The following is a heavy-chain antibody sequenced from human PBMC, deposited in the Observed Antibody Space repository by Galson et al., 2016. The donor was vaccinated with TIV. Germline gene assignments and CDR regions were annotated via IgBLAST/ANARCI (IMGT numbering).Heavy chain of an antibody. CDR3: ARRFYFDY. Sequence: SVKVSCKASGYTLSTYYMHWLRQAPGQGLEWMGIIDPSVGSTTYSQKFQGRVTMTSDTSTSTVYMALTSLKAEDTAVYYCARRFYFDYWGQGTLVTVSS. CDR2: IDPSVGST. J-gene: IGHJ4*02. CDR1: GYTLSTYY. V-gene: IGHV1-46*01.